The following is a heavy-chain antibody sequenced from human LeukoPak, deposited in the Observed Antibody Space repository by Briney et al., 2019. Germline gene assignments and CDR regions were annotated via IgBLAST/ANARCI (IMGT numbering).Heavy chain of an antibody. CDR3: AKASWVSSADAVL. Sequence: GGSLRLSCVASGFIFRDYAMSWVRQTPAGGLEWVSSLRGDGKTFYTDSVKGRFTLSRDHSRNTVYLQLSNLRVEDAAVYYCAKASWVSSADAVLWGQGTLVTVS. CDR2: LRGDGKT. CDR1: GFIFRDYA. J-gene: IGHJ4*02. D-gene: IGHD3-16*01. V-gene: IGHV3-23*01.